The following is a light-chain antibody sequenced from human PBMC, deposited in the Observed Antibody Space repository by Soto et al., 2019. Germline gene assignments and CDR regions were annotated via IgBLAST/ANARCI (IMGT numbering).Light chain of an antibody. CDR2: GAS. J-gene: IGKJ2*02. CDR1: QSVSSSS. V-gene: IGKV3-20*01. Sequence: EIVLTQSPGTLSLSPGERATLSCRASQSVSSSSLAWYQQKPGQAPKLLIYGASSRATGIPDRFSGSGSGTDFTLTISGLEPEDFAVYDCQQYGSSPLCTFGQGTKLEIK. CDR3: QQYGSSPLCT.